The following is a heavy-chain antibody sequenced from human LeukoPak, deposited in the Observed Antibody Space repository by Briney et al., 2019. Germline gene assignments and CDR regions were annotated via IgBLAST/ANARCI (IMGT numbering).Heavy chain of an antibody. V-gene: IGHV1-2*02. CDR2: INPKSGGT. D-gene: IGHD3-10*01. CDR1: RYTFTGYY. CDR3: ARAANGFGELLN. J-gene: IGHJ4*02. Sequence: ASVKVCCKASRYTFTGYYMHWVRQAPGQGLEWMGWINPKSGGTNYAQKFQGRVTMTRDTSISTAYMELSRLRSDDTAVYYCARAANGFGELLNWGQGTLVTVSS.